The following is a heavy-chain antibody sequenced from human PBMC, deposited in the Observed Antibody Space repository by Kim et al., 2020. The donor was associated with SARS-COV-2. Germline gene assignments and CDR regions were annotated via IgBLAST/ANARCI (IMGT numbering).Heavy chain of an antibody. D-gene: IGHD6-19*01. CDR3: ARDPNIKYSSGWYGYDY. Sequence: SETLSLTCTVSGGSISSSSYYWGWLRQPPGKGLEWIGCIDYSGSTYYNPSLKSRVTIPVDTSKNQFSLKLNSVTTAETAVYYCARDPNIKYSSGWYGYDYWGQGTLVTVSS. CDR1: GGSISSSSYY. CDR2: IDYSGST. V-gene: IGHV4-39*07. J-gene: IGHJ4*02.